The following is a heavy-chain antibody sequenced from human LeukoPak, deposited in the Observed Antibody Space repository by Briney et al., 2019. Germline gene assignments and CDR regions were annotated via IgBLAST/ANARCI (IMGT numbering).Heavy chain of an antibody. CDR1: GFTFSSYA. D-gene: IGHD5-12*01. CDR2: ISYDGSNK. J-gene: IGHJ4*02. Sequence: SGGSLRLSCAASGFTFSSYAMHWVRRAPGKGLEWVAVISYDGSNKYYADSVKGRFTISRDNSKNTLYLQMNSLRAEDTAVYYCARDGANSGYDLYSDYWGQGTLVTVSS. CDR3: ARDGANSGYDLYSDY. V-gene: IGHV3-30-3*01.